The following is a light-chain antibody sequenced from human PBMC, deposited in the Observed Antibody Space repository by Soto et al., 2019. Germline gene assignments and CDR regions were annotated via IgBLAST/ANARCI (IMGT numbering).Light chain of an antibody. V-gene: IGLV1-47*01. Sequence: QSVLTQPPSLSGTPGQTVTISCFGSRSNIGSSIVHWYQQLPGTAPKHLIYMNNQRPSGVPDRFSGSKSGTSASLVISGLRSEGEADYYCVAWDDNLRARVFGGGTKVTVL. CDR1: RSNIGSSI. CDR2: MNN. J-gene: IGLJ3*02. CDR3: VAWDDNLRARV.